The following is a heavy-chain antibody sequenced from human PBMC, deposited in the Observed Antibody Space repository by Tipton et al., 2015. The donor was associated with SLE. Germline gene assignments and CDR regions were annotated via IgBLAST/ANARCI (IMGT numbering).Heavy chain of an antibody. CDR2: IYHSGST. CDR1: GGSISSYY. Sequence: TLSLTCTVSGGSISSYYWSWIRQPPGKGLEWIGYIYHSGSTNYNPSFKSRVTISEGTSKNQFSLKLNSVTAADTAVYYCARGGGFDAFDLWGQGTMVTVSS. J-gene: IGHJ3*01. V-gene: IGHV4-59*01. CDR3: ARGGGFDAFDL. D-gene: IGHD3-16*01.